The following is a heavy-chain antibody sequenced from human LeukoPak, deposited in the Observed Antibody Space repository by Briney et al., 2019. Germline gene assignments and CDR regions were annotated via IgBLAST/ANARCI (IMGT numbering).Heavy chain of an antibody. V-gene: IGHV1-69*04. CDR2: IIPILGIA. Sequence: SVKVSCKASGGTFSSYAISWVRQAPGQGLEWMGRIIPILGIANYAQKFQGRVTITTDESTSTAYMELSSLRSEDTAVYYCARGLDFWSGYFDYWGQGTLVTVSS. J-gene: IGHJ4*02. D-gene: IGHD3-3*01. CDR1: GGTFSSYA. CDR3: ARGLDFWSGYFDY.